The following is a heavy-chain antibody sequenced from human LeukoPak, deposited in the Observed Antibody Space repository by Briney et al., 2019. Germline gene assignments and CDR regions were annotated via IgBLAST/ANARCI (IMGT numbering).Heavy chain of an antibody. V-gene: IGHV3-64D*06. J-gene: IGHJ4*02. Sequence: GGSLRLSCSASGFTFSSYAMYWVRQAPGKGLEYVSAITSNGGSAYYADSVKGRFTISRDNSRNMLYLQMISLRTEDTAVYYCVGFRATAGLYWGQGTLVTVSS. CDR3: VGFRATAGLY. CDR1: GFTFSSYA. D-gene: IGHD6-13*01. CDR2: ITSNGGSA.